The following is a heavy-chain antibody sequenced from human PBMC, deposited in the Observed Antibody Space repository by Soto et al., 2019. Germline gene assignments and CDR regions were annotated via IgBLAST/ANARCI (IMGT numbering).Heavy chain of an antibody. D-gene: IGHD2-15*01. V-gene: IGHV1-18*04. CDR2: ISAYNGNT. CDR3: ARDKLLLTIYYYYGMDA. CDR1: GYTFTSYG. J-gene: IGHJ6*02. Sequence: GASVKVSCKASGYTFTSYGISWVRQAPGQGLEWMGWISAYNGNTNYAQKLQGRVTMTTDTSTSTAYMELRSLRSDDTAVYYCARDKLLLTIYYYYGMDAWGQGTTVTVSS.